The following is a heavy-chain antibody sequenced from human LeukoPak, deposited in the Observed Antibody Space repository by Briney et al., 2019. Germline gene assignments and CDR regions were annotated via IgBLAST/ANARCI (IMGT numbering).Heavy chain of an antibody. J-gene: IGHJ4*02. D-gene: IGHD1-20*01. V-gene: IGHV1-2*02. CDR1: GYTFTGYY. CDR3: ARDPGGYNWNYVDY. CDR2: INPNSGGT. Sequence: EASVKVSCKASGYTFTGYYMHWVRQAPGQGLEWMGWINPNSGGTNYAQKFQGRVTMTRDTSNSTAYMELSRLRSDDTAVYYCARDPGGYNWNYVDYWGQGTLVSVSS.